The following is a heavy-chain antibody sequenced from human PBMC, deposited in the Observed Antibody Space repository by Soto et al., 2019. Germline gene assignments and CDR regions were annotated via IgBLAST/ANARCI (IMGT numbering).Heavy chain of an antibody. V-gene: IGHV3-7*05. CDR2: IKQDGSEK. Sequence: PGGSLRLSCAASGFTFSSYWMSWVRQAPGKGLEWVANIKQDGSEKYYVDSVKGRFTISRDNAKNSLYLQMNSLRAEDTAVYYCARDRGYSYGSALDYWGQGTLVTVSS. J-gene: IGHJ4*02. CDR3: ARDRGYSYGSALDY. D-gene: IGHD5-18*01. CDR1: GFTFSSYW.